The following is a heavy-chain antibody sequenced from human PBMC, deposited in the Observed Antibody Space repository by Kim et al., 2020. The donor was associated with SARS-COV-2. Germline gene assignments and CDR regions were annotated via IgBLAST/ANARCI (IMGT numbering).Heavy chain of an antibody. V-gene: IGHV4-59*01. J-gene: IGHJ4*02. CDR3: ARVWYSSSWYYFDD. CDR1: GGSISIYY. D-gene: IGHD6-13*01. Sequence: SETLSLTCTVSGGSISIYYWSWIRQPPGKGLEWIGYIYYSGSTNYNPSLKIRVTISVDTSKNQFSLKLSSVTAANTDVYYCARVWYSSSWYYFDDWRQGTLVTVSS. CDR2: IYYSGST.